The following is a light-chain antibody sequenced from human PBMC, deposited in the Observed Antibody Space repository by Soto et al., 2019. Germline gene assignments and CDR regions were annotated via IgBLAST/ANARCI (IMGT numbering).Light chain of an antibody. Sequence: QSVLTHPPSVSAAPGQKVTSSCSGSSSNIGGNSVSWYQQLPGTAPKLLIYDDNKRPSGIPDRFSGSKSGTSATLGITGFQAGDEADYYCGSWDSSLSAYVFGTGTKV. CDR2: DDN. CDR1: SSNIGGNS. V-gene: IGLV1-51*01. CDR3: GSWDSSLSAYV. J-gene: IGLJ1*01.